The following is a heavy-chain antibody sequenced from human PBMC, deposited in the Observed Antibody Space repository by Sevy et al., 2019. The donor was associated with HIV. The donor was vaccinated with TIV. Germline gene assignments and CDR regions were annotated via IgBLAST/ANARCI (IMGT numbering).Heavy chain of an antibody. CDR3: AKVPAGGTTLYYYYYMDV. Sequence: EGSLRLSCAASGFTFSSYGMHWVRQAPGKGLEWVAFIRYDGSNKYYADSVKGRFTISRDNSKNTLYLQMNSLRAEDTAVYYCAKVPAGGTTLYYYYYMDVWGKGTTVTVSS. D-gene: IGHD1-7*01. CDR1: GFTFSSYG. V-gene: IGHV3-30*02. CDR2: IRYDGSNK. J-gene: IGHJ6*03.